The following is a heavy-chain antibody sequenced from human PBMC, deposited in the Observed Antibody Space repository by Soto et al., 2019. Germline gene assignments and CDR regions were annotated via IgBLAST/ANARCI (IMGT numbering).Heavy chain of an antibody. V-gene: IGHV1-2*02. Sequence: QLHLVQSGAVVKKPGASVTVSCSASGYPVTAYYMHWVRQAPGRGLEWMGGINPVTGAAKYTQTFHGRVTMTRATSTSTVFMELSGLTSEDTAVFYCARGGGVGVAGSAAFDMWGQGTLVTVSS. J-gene: IGHJ3*02. CDR1: GYPVTAYY. CDR2: INPVTGAA. CDR3: ARGGGVGVAGSAAFDM. D-gene: IGHD3-3*01.